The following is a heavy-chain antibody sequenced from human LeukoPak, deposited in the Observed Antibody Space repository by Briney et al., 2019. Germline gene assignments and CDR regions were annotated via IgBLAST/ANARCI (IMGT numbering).Heavy chain of an antibody. Sequence: SETLSLTCTVSGGSISSSSYYWGWIRQPPGKGLEWIGKIYYSGSTYYNSSLKSRVTISVDTSKNQFSLKLSSVTAADTAVYYCAGGSDYLFDYWGQGTLVTVSS. V-gene: IGHV4-39*01. CDR3: AGGSDYLFDY. CDR1: GGSISSSSYY. CDR2: IYYSGST. D-gene: IGHD4-11*01. J-gene: IGHJ4*02.